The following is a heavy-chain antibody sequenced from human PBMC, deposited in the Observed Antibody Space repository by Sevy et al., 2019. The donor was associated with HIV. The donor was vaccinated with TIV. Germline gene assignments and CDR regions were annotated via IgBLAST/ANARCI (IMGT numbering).Heavy chain of an antibody. CDR1: GYSFTNYW. CDR3: ERRGYYDSSGYYTYGMDV. J-gene: IGHJ6*02. Sequence: GESLKISCKGSGYSFTNYWIGWVRQMPGKGLELMGMIYPGDSDTRYSPSFQGQVTISANKSISTAYLQWSSLKASDTAMYYCERRGYYDSSGYYTYGMDVWGQGTTVTVSS. V-gene: IGHV5-51*01. CDR2: IYPGDSDT. D-gene: IGHD3-22*01.